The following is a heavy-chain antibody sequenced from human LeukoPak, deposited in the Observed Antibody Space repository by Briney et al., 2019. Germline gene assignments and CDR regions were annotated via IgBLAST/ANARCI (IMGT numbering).Heavy chain of an antibody. CDR3: ERDRVLLWFGELLYNWFDP. D-gene: IGHD3-10*01. Sequence: SETLSLTCTVSGYSISSGYYWSWIRQPAGKGLEWIGRIYTSGSTNYNPSLKSRVTISVDTSKNQFSLKLSSVTAADTAVYYCERDRVLLWFGELLYNWFDPWGQGTLVTVSS. J-gene: IGHJ5*02. CDR2: IYTSGST. CDR1: GYSISSGYY. V-gene: IGHV4-61*02.